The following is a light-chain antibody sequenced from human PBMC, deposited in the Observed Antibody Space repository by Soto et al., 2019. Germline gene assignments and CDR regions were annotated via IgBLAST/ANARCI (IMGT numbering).Light chain of an antibody. Sequence: EIVLTQSPATLSLSPGERATLSCRASQSVSSYLAWYQQKPGQAPRLLIYDASNRATGIPARFSGSGSGTDFTLTISSLEPEDFAVYYCHQRSNWPPGVTFGVGTKVEIK. CDR1: QSVSSY. J-gene: IGKJ4*01. V-gene: IGKV3-11*01. CDR2: DAS. CDR3: HQRSNWPPGVT.